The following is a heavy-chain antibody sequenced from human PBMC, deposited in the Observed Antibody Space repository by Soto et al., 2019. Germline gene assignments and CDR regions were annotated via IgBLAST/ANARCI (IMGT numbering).Heavy chain of an antibody. CDR2: IWYDGSNK. V-gene: IGHV3-33*01. D-gene: IGHD2-2*01. CDR1: GFTFSSYG. Sequence: QVQLVESGGGVVQPGRSLRLSCAASGFTFSSYGMHWVRQAPGKGLEWVAVIWYDGSNKYYADSVKGRFTISRDNSKNRLYLQMNSLRAEDTAGDYCAGVVLPAAIVKDGMDVWGQGTTVTVSS. J-gene: IGHJ6*02. CDR3: AGVVLPAAIVKDGMDV.